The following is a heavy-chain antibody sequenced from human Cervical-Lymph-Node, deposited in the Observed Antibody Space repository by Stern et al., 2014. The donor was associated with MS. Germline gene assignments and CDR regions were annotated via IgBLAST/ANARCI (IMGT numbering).Heavy chain of an antibody. CDR3: ARRGSARRGSGWLDP. V-gene: IGHV1-69*01. D-gene: IGHD3-10*01. CDR2: ILPVVRTI. CDR1: GGTSNSHG. Sequence: VQLVESGAEVKKPGSSVKVSCKASGGTSNSHGISWVRQAPGQGLEWMGGILPVVRTIDYAQKCQGRVTMTADESTSTTYMELSSLRSEDTAVYYCARRGSARRGSGWLDPWGQGTLVTVSS. J-gene: IGHJ5*02.